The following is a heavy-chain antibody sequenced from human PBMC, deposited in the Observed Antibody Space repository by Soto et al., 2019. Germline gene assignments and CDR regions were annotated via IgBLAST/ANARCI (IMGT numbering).Heavy chain of an antibody. J-gene: IGHJ2*01. CDR1: GFTASNFW. D-gene: IGHD3-9*01. CDR2: INGDGSSR. V-gene: IGHV3-74*03. Sequence: VESGGGVFQSGGSLRLSCAASGFTASNFWMHWVRQAPGEGLVWVARINGDGSSRTYADSMKGRVTISRDNAKNMVFLDMKSLRGEDTAVYYCARDFDWNRDAWGRGTLVTVSS. CDR3: ARDFDWNRDA.